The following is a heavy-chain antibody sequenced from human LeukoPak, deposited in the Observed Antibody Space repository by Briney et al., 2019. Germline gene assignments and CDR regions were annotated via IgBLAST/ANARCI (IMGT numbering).Heavy chain of an antibody. CDR2: INPNSGGT. D-gene: IGHD7-27*01. Sequence: GASVKVSCKASGYTFTGYYMHWVRQAPGRGLEWMGWINPNSGGTNYAQKFQGRVTMTRDTSISTAYMELSRLRSDDTAVYYCARGPSAGDLSSGDYWGQGTLVTVSS. CDR1: GYTFTGYY. J-gene: IGHJ4*02. CDR3: ARGPSAGDLSSGDY. V-gene: IGHV1-2*02.